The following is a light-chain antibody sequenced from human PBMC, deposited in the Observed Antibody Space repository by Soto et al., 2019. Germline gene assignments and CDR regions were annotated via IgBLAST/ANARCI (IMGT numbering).Light chain of an antibody. J-gene: IGKJ4*01. CDR3: HEDDSSPLA. CDR1: QSVSSNY. CDR2: GAS. V-gene: IGKV3-20*01. Sequence: EIVLTQSPGTLSLSPGERATLSCRASQSVSSNYLAWYQQKPGQTPRLLIYGASSRATGIPDRFSGSGSGTDFTLTISRLEPEDFAVYYCHEDDSSPLAFGGGTKVEIK.